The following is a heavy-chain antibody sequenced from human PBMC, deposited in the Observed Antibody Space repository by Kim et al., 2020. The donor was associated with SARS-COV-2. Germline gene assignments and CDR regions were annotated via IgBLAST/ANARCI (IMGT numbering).Heavy chain of an antibody. CDR2: ISGSGGST. J-gene: IGHJ3*02. CDR1: GFTFSSYA. D-gene: IGHD3-22*01. V-gene: IGHV3-23*01. CDR3: AKARKSSIVVVITNNYDAFDI. Sequence: GGSPRLSCAASGFTFSSYAMSWVRQAPGKGLEWVSAISGSGGSTYYADSVKGRFTISRDNSKNTLYLQMNSLRAEDTAVYYCAKARKSSIVVVITNNYDAFDIWGQGTMVTVSS.